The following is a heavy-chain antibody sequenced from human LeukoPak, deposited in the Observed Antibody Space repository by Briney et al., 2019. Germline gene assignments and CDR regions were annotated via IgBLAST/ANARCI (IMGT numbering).Heavy chain of an antibody. J-gene: IGHJ4*02. CDR2: IYYSGST. Sequence: SETLSLTCTVSGGSISSSSYYWGWIRQPPGKGLEWIGSIYYSGSTYYNPSLKSRVTISVDTSKNQFSLKLSSVTAADTAVYYCARLFIGWKLTYYYGSGSYYNGDYWGQGTLVTVSS. CDR1: GGSISSSSYY. V-gene: IGHV4-39*01. D-gene: IGHD3-10*01. CDR3: ARLFIGWKLTYYYGSGSYYNGDY.